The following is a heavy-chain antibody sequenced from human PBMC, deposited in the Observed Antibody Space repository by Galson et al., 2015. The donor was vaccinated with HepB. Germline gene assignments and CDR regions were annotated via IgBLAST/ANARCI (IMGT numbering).Heavy chain of an antibody. CDR3: ARRRYSSSWHDAFDI. CDR2: IYPGDSDT. J-gene: IGHJ3*02. D-gene: IGHD6-13*01. CDR1: GYSFTSYW. V-gene: IGHV5-51*01. Sequence: QSGAEVKKPGESLKISCKGSGYSFTSYWIGWVRQMPGKGLEWMGIIYPGDSDTRYSPSFQGQVTISADKSISTAYLQWSSLKASDTAMYYCARRRYSSSWHDAFDIWGQGTMVTVSS.